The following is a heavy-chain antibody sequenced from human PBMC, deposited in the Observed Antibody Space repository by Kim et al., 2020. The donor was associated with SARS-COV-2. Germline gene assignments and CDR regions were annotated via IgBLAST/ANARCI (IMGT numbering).Heavy chain of an antibody. Sequence: SETLSLTCAVYGGSFSGYYWSWIRQPPGKGLEWIGEINHSGSTNYNPSLKSRVTISVDTSKNQFSLKLSSVTAADTAVYYCARELVVPAAIGLYYYYYGMDVWGQGTTVTVSS. CDR2: INHSGST. D-gene: IGHD2-2*01. CDR1: GGSFSGYY. CDR3: ARELVVPAAIGLYYYYYGMDV. J-gene: IGHJ6*02. V-gene: IGHV4-34*01.